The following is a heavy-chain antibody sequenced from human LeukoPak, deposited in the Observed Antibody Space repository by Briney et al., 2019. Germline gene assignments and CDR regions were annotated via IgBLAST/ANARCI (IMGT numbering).Heavy chain of an antibody. CDR1: GGSFSGYY. CDR3: ARGAATGKQQDY. D-gene: IGHD6-13*01. V-gene: IGHV4-34*01. Sequence: PSETLSLTCAVSGGSFSGYYWSWIRQPPGKGLEWIGEINQSGSTNYNPSLRSRVTISVDTSKNQFSLKLSAVTAADTAVYYCARGAATGKQQDYWGQGTLVTVSS. J-gene: IGHJ4*02. CDR2: INQSGST.